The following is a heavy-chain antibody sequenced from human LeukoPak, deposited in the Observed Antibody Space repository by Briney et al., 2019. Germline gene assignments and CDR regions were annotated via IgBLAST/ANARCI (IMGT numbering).Heavy chain of an antibody. CDR1: GGSISSYH. CDR3: ARLYDSSGYSPNDAFDI. CDR2: IYYSGST. D-gene: IGHD3-22*01. J-gene: IGHJ3*02. V-gene: IGHV4-59*01. Sequence: SETLSLTCTVSGGSISSYHWSWIRQPPGKGLEWIGYIYYSGSTNYNPSLKSRVTISVDTSKNQFSLKLSSVTAADTAVYYCARLYDSSGYSPNDAFDIWGQGTMVTVSS.